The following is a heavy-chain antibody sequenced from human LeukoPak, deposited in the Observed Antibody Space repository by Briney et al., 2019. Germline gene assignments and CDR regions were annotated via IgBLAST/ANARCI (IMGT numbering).Heavy chain of an antibody. J-gene: IGHJ6*02. D-gene: IGHD6-13*01. CDR2: ISGSGGST. Sequence: GGSLRLSCAASGFTFSSYAMSWVRQAPGKGLEWVSAISGSGGSTYYADSVKGRFTISRDNSKNTLYLQMNSLRAEDTAVYYCARDDGGYSSSWTNYYYYGMDVWGQGTTVTVSS. CDR3: ARDDGGYSSSWTNYYYYGMDV. CDR1: GFTFSSYA. V-gene: IGHV3-23*01.